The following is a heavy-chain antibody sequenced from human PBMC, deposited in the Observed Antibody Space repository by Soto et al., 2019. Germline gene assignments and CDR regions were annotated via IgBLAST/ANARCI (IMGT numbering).Heavy chain of an antibody. CDR2: ISGSGGST. CDR1: GFTFSSYA. Sequence: GGSLRLSCAASGFTFSSYAMSWVRQAPGKGLEWVSAISGSGGSTYYADSVKGRFTISRDNSKNTLYLQMNSLRAEDTAVYYSANGQGSSGPTPMIDYWGQGTLVTVSS. CDR3: ANGQGSSGPTPMIDY. D-gene: IGHD3-22*01. V-gene: IGHV3-23*01. J-gene: IGHJ4*02.